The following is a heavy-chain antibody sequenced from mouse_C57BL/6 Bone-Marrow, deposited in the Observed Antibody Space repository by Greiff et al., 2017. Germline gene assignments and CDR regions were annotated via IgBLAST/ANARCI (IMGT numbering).Heavy chain of an antibody. D-gene: IGHD1-3*01. V-gene: IGHV1-69*01. J-gene: IGHJ3*01. CDR1: GYTFTSYW. CDR3: ARRGGGILESGFAY. CDR2: IDPSDSYT. Sequence: QVQLQQPGAELVMPGASVKLSCKASGYTFTSYWMHWVKQRPGQGLEWIGEIDPSDSYTNYNQKFTGKSTLTVDKSSSTAYMQLSSLTSEDSAVYYCARRGGGILESGFAYWGQGTLVTVSA.